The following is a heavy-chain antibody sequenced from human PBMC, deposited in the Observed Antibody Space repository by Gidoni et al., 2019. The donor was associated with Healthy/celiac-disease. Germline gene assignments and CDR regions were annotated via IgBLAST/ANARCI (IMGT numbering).Heavy chain of an antibody. J-gene: IGHJ4*02. V-gene: IGHV4-61*01. CDR1: GGSVSSGSYY. D-gene: IGHD3-9*01. CDR3: ARDRTGLVAFDY. Sequence: QVQLQESGPGLVKPSETLSLTCTVSGGSVSSGSYYWSWIRQPPGKGLEWIGYIYYSGSTNYTPSLKSRVTISVDTSKNQFSLKLSSVTAADTAVYYCARDRTGLVAFDYWGQGTLVTVSS. CDR2: IYYSGST.